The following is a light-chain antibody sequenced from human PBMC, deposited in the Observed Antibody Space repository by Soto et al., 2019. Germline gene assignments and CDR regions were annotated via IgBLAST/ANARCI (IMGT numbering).Light chain of an antibody. J-gene: IGKJ1*01. CDR1: QTINSK. Sequence: DIQMTQSPSTLSASVGDRVTITCRASQTINSKLAWYQKKPGQAPKLLIFDGYNLESGVPSRFSGSGSGTEFTLSIGSLQPDDFAVYYCQQYGSSSWTFGQGTKVEIK. V-gene: IGKV1-5*01. CDR3: QQYGSSSWT. CDR2: DGY.